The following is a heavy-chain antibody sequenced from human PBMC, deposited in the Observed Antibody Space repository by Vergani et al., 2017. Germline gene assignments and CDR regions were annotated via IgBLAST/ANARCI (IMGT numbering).Heavy chain of an antibody. J-gene: IGHJ6*03. V-gene: IGHV4-34*01. D-gene: IGHD4-11*01. CDR3: ARVNTETNGHLYYYYYMDV. CDR2: IDHTGRP. Sequence: QVQLQQWGGGLLKPSETLSLTCVVNGGSLTSYHWTWIRQSPGEGLEWVGDIDHTGRPDYNPSLKIRLTMSVDKSRNQFSLTLNSVTATDTAIYFCARVNTETNGHLYYYYYMDVWGQGTAVTVS. CDR1: GGSLTSYH.